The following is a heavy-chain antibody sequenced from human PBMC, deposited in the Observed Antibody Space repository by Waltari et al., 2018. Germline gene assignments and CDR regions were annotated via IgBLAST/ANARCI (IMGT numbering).Heavy chain of an antibody. J-gene: IGHJ3*02. V-gene: IGHV3-33*01. Sequence: QVQLVESGGGVVQPGRSLRLSCAASGFTFSSSGLHWVPQAPGKGLEWVAVIWYDGSNKYYADSVKGRFTISRDNSKNTLYLQMNSLRAEDTAVYYCARDPRMYGDHAFDIWGQGTMVTVSS. CDR2: IWYDGSNK. CDR3: ARDPRMYGDHAFDI. D-gene: IGHD4-17*01. CDR1: GFTFSSSG.